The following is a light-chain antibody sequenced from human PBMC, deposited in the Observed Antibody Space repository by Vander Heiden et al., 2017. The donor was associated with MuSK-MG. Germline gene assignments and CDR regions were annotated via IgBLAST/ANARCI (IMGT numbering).Light chain of an antibody. Sequence: DIQMTHSPSTLSASVGDRVTITCRASQSISSWLAWYQQKPGKAPKLLIYKASSLESGVPSRFSGSGSGTEFTLTISSLQPDDFATYYCQQDNSYSVTFGGGTKVEIK. V-gene: IGKV1-5*03. CDR2: KAS. J-gene: IGKJ4*01. CDR1: QSISSW. CDR3: QQDNSYSVT.